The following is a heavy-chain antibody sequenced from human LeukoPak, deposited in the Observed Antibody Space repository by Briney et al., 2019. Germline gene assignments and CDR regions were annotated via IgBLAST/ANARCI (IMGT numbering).Heavy chain of an antibody. Sequence: PSETLSLTCTVSGGSINNGGYYWSWIRQHPGKGLEWIGYIYYSGSSYYNPSLRSRVTISVDTSKNHFSLKLSSVTAADTAVYYCARGLRYFDWPFDYWGQGTLVTVSS. V-gene: IGHV4-31*03. CDR2: IYYSGSS. J-gene: IGHJ4*02. CDR1: GGSINNGGYY. D-gene: IGHD3-9*01. CDR3: ARGLRYFDWPFDY.